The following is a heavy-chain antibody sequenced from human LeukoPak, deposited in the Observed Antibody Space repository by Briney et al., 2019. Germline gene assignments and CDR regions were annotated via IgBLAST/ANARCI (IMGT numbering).Heavy chain of an antibody. D-gene: IGHD3-22*01. J-gene: IGHJ4*02. Sequence: PGGSLRLSCAASGFTFSSYAMSWVRQAPGKGLEWVSAISGSGGGTYYADSVKGRFTISRDNSKNTLYLQMNSLRAEDTAVYYCAKSLTHYYDSSGYSISTDYWGLGTLVTVSS. CDR1: GFTFSSYA. CDR2: ISGSGGGT. CDR3: AKSLTHYYDSSGYSISTDY. V-gene: IGHV3-23*01.